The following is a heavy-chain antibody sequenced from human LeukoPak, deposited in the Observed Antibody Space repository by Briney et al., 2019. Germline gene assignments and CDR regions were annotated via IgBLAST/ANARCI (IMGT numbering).Heavy chain of an antibody. V-gene: IGHV3-23*01. CDR2: ISGSGGTT. Sequence: GGSLRLSCAASGFTFSSYAMTWVRQAPGEGLEWVSAISGSGGTTYYADSVRGRFSISRNKAKKPLYLQVNSLRAADTAVYYCAKADHYYYYMDVWGKGTTVTVSS. CDR3: AKADHYYYYMDV. CDR1: GFTFSSYA. J-gene: IGHJ6*03.